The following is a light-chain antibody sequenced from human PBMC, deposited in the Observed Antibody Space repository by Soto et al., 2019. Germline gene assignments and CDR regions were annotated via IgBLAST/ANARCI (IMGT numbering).Light chain of an antibody. CDR1: QSVTNNF. Sequence: IVLTQSPGTLSLSPGERATLSCGASQSVTNNFLAWYQQKPGQAPMLLIYGASSRATGVPDRFSGSGSGTYFTLTSSRLAPGDFALYYCQQYGYPRCTFGPGTKVDIK. CDR2: GAS. CDR3: QQYGYPRCT. V-gene: IGKV3-20*01. J-gene: IGKJ3*01.